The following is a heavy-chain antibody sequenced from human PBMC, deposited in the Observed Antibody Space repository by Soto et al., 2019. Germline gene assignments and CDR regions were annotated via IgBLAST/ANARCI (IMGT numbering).Heavy chain of an antibody. CDR1: GGSIGRYY. D-gene: IGHD6-13*01. CDR3: ARATSGYRYGY. CDR2: IYYSGST. Sequence: SEALALTCTFSGGSIGRYYWSWIRQPPGKGLEWSGYIYYSGSTNYNPSLKSRVTISVDTSKNQFSLKLSSVTAADTAVYYCARATSGYRYGYWGQGTLVSVSS. V-gene: IGHV4-59*01. J-gene: IGHJ4*02.